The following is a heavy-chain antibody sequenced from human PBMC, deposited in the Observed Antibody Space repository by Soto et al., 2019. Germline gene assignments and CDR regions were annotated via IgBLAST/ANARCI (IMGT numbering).Heavy chain of an antibody. D-gene: IGHD6-19*01. CDR1: GFTFSSYA. V-gene: IGHV3-23*01. CDR3: AKVEVSGRGLYWYFDL. CDR2: ISGSGGST. J-gene: IGHJ2*01. Sequence: EVQLLESGGGLVQPGGSLRLSCAASGFTFSSYAMSWVHQAPGKGLEWVSAISGSGGSTYYADSVKGRFTISRDNSKNTLYLQMNSLRAEDTAVYYCAKVEVSGRGLYWYFDLWGRGTLVTVSS.